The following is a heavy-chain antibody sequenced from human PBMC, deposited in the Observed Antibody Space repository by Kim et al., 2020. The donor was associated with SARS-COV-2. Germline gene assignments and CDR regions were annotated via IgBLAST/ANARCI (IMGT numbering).Heavy chain of an antibody. V-gene: IGHV3-15*01. CDR2: IKHRDDGGAT. CDR1: GFKFSTAW. Sequence: GGSLRLSCAASGFKFSTAWMNWVRQAPGKGLEWVGRIKHRDDGGATDYTAPVKGRFTISRDDSGSTLYLQMNSLRSEDTAVYYCTTGHDGSGRFYFVPITWGQGTLVTVSS. J-gene: IGHJ5*02. D-gene: IGHD3-10*01. CDR3: TTGHDGSGRFYFVPIT.